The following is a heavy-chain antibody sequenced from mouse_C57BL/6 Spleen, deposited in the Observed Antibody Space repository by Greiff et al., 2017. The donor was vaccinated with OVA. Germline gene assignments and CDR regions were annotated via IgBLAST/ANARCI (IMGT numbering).Heavy chain of an antibody. CDR3: ARPKLTGATYYAMDD. CDR2: IHPNSGST. J-gene: IGHJ4*01. CDR1: GYTFTSYW. Sequence: VQLQQPGAELVKPGASVKLSCKASGYTFTSYWMHWVKQRPGQGLEWIGMIHPNSGSTNYNEKFKSKATLTVDKSSSTAYMQLSSLTSEDSAVYYCARPKLTGATYYAMDDWGQGTSVTVSS. D-gene: IGHD4-1*01. V-gene: IGHV1-64*01.